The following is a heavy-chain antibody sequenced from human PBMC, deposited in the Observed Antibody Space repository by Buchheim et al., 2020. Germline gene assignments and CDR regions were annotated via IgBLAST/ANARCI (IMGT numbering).Heavy chain of an antibody. J-gene: IGHJ3*02. CDR2: IYPGDSDT. V-gene: IGHV5-51*01. Sequence: EVQLVQSGAEVKKPGESLRISCKGSGYSFTNYWITWVRQMPGKGLEWMGIIYPGDSDTRYSPSFQGQVTMSADKSISAAYPQWSSLKASDTAMYYCARGDYYDSSDYIHDAFDIWGQGT. D-gene: IGHD3-22*01. CDR1: GYSFTNYW. CDR3: ARGDYYDSSDYIHDAFDI.